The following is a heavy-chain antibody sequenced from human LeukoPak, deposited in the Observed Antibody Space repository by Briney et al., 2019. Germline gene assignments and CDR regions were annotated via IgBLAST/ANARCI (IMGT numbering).Heavy chain of an antibody. Sequence: GGSLRLSCAASGFTFSTYVMNWVRQAPGKGLEWVSTISDSGGSTYYADSVKGRFTISRDNSKSTLYLQMNSLRAEDTAVYYCARDLSAYCGGDCYLVYWGQGTLVTVSS. CDR2: ISDSGGST. CDR1: GFTFSTYV. D-gene: IGHD2-21*02. V-gene: IGHV3-23*01. J-gene: IGHJ4*02. CDR3: ARDLSAYCGGDCYLVY.